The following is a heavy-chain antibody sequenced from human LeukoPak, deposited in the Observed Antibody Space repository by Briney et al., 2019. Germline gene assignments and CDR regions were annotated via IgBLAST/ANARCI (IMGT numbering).Heavy chain of an antibody. Sequence: GGSLRLSCAASGFTFSSYSMNWVRQAPGKGLEWVSSISSSSSYIYYADSVKGRFTISRDNAKNSLYLQMNSLRAEDTAVYYCARGDYDILTGLYYCDYWGQGTLVTVSS. CDR2: ISSSSSYI. V-gene: IGHV3-21*01. CDR1: GFTFSSYS. D-gene: IGHD3-9*01. J-gene: IGHJ4*02. CDR3: ARGDYDILTGLYYCDY.